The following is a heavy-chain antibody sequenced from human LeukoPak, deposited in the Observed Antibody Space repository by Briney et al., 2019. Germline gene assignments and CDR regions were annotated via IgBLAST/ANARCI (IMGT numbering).Heavy chain of an antibody. J-gene: IGHJ6*03. Sequence: PGGSLRLSCAVSGFTFSSYAMSWVRQAPGKGLEWVSGISGSGGSTYYADSVKGRFTISRDNTKNTLYLQMNSLRAEDTAVYYCASGGSSWDSYYYYMDVWGKGTTVTVSS. D-gene: IGHD6-13*01. V-gene: IGHV3-23*01. CDR3: ASGGSSWDSYYYYMDV. CDR2: ISGSGGST. CDR1: GFTFSSYA.